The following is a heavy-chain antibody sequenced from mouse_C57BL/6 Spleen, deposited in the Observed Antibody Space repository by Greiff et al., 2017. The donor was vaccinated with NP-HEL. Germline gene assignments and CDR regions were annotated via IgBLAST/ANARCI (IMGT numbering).Heavy chain of an antibody. J-gene: IGHJ1*03. CDR2: IYPGDGDT. V-gene: IGHV1-80*01. D-gene: IGHD2-1*01. CDR3: ARIYYGNSYWYFDV. CDR1: GYAFSSYW. Sequence: QVQLKESGAELVKPGASVKISCKASGYAFSSYWMNWVKQRPGKGLEWIGQIYPGDGDTNYNGKFKGKATLTADKSSSTAYMQLSSLTSEDSAVYFCARIYYGNSYWYFDVWGTGTTVTVSS.